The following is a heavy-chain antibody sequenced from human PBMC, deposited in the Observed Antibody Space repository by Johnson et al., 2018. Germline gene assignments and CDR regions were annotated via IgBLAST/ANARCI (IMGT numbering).Heavy chain of an antibody. CDR3: AKDQAPYSYGYGHYYYGMDV. D-gene: IGHD5-18*01. CDR2: ISYDGSNK. J-gene: IGHJ6*02. V-gene: IGHV3-30*18. CDR1: GFTFSSYG. Sequence: QVQLVESGGGVVQPGRSLRLSCAASGFTFSSYGMHWVRQAPGKGLEWVAVISYDGSNKYYADSVKGRFTISRDNSKNTLYMQMNSLRAEDTAVYYCAKDQAPYSYGYGHYYYGMDVWGQGTTVTVSS.